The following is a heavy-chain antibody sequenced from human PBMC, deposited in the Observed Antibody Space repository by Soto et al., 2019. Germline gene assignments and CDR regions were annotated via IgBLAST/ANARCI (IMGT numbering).Heavy chain of an antibody. CDR3: ARHSYWNGYFDY. CDR2: FYSGST. Sequence: HVQLQESGPGLVKPSETLSLICTVSGGSINYYWSWIRQSPGEGLEWIGFFYSGSTSYSPSLKSRXPISVDTSKNQVSLNLASVTAADTAVYYCARHSYWNGYFDYWGQGSLVTVSS. CDR1: GGSINYY. D-gene: IGHD1-1*01. J-gene: IGHJ4*02. V-gene: IGHV4-59*08.